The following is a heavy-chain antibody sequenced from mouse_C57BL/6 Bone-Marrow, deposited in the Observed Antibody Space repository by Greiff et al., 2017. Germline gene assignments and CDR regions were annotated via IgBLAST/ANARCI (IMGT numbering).Heavy chain of an antibody. V-gene: IGHV1-80*01. Sequence: QVLLQQSGAELVKPGASVKISCKASGYAFSSYWMNWLKQRPGKGLEWIGQIYPGDGDTNYNGKFKGKATLTADKSSSTAYMQLSSLTSEDSAVXLCARPLQYYGSSYGYLDVWGTGTTVTVSS. CDR1: GYAFSSYW. D-gene: IGHD1-1*01. CDR2: IYPGDGDT. CDR3: ARPLQYYGSSYGYLDV. J-gene: IGHJ1*03.